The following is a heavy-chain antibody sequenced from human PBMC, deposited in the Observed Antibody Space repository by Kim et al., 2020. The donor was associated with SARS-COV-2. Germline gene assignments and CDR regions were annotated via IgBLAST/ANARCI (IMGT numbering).Heavy chain of an antibody. CDR3: ESREVAAAGGYYYYGMDV. Sequence: VKGRFTISRDNSKHTLYLQMNSLRAEDTAVYYCESREVAAAGGYYYYGMDVWGQGTTVTVSS. J-gene: IGHJ6*02. V-gene: IGHV3-23*01. D-gene: IGHD6-13*01.